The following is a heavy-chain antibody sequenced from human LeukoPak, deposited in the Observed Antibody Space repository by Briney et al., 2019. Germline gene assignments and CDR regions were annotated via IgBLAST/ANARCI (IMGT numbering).Heavy chain of an antibody. V-gene: IGHV3-74*01. CDR3: ARVRYCSSSSCYVYFEY. CDR2: INSDGTNT. CDR1: GFTFSNYW. J-gene: IGHJ4*02. D-gene: IGHD2-2*01. Sequence: GGSLRLSCAASGFTFSNYWMHWVRQVPGKGLVWVSHINSDGTNTDYADSVKGRFTISRDKDKNTLYLQMNSVRAEDTAVYLCARVRYCSSSSCYVYFEYWGQGTLVTVSS.